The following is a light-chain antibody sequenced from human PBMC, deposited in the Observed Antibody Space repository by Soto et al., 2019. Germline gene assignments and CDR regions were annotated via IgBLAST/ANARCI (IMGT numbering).Light chain of an antibody. CDR1: SSDVVSYNL. V-gene: IGLV2-23*01. Sequence: QSALTQPASVSGSPGQSITISCTGTSSDVVSYNLVSWYQQHPGKAPKLMIYEGSKRPSGVSNRFSGSKSGNTASLTISGLQAEDEADYYCCSYAGSSTHAVFGGGTQLTVL. CDR2: EGS. J-gene: IGLJ7*01. CDR3: CSYAGSSTHAV.